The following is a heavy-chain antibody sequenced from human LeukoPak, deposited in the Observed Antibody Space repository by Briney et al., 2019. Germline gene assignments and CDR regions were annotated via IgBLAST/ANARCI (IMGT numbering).Heavy chain of an antibody. D-gene: IGHD3-10*01. CDR3: ARDAGGLGELDY. V-gene: IGHV3-53*01. J-gene: IGHJ4*02. Sequence: GGSLRLSCAASGFTVSSNYMSWVRQAPGKGLEWVSVIYSGGDTYYPDSVKGRFTISRDNSKNTLYLQMNSLRAEDTAVYYCARDAGGLGELDYWGQGTLVTVSS. CDR1: GFTVSSNY. CDR2: IYSGGDT.